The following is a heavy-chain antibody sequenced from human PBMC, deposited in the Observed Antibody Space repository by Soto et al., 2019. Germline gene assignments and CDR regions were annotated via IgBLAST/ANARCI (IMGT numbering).Heavy chain of an antibody. Sequence: PGGSLRLSCAAFGFNFRSHAMNWVRQAPGKGLEWVSTISGSGDNTYYADSVRGRFTISRDNSKNTVNLQMNSLRAEDTAVYYCARDPWAADYWGQGTLVTVSS. CDR1: GFNFRSHA. CDR2: ISGSGDNT. D-gene: IGHD3-16*01. CDR3: ARDPWAADY. V-gene: IGHV3-23*01. J-gene: IGHJ4*02.